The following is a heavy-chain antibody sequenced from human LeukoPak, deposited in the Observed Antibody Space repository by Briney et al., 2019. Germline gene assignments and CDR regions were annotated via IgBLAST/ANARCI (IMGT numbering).Heavy chain of an antibody. D-gene: IGHD3-22*01. CDR2: INWNGGST. J-gene: IGHJ3*02. V-gene: IGHV3-20*04. CDR3: ARGVTMIRYDAFDN. Sequence: GGSLRLSCAASGFTFDDYGMSWVRQAPGKGLEWVSGINWNGGSTGYADSVKGRFTISRDNAKNSLYLQMSSLRAEDTALYYCARGVTMIRYDAFDNWGEGTTVAVSS. CDR1: GFTFDDYG.